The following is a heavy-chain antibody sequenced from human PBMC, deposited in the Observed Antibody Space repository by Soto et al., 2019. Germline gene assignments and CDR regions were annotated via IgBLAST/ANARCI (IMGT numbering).Heavy chain of an antibody. J-gene: IGHJ6*02. D-gene: IGHD3-16*01. V-gene: IGHV3-7*01. CDR1: GFTFSSYS. CDR2: IKQGGNEK. Sequence: LRLSCAASGFTFSSYSMNWVRQAPGKGLEWVANIKQGGNEKFYVDSVKGRFTISRDNDKKSLYLQMDSLRVEDTAVYYCVGALTYEVPYYYYGMDVWGQGTTVTVSS. CDR3: VGALTYEVPYYYYGMDV.